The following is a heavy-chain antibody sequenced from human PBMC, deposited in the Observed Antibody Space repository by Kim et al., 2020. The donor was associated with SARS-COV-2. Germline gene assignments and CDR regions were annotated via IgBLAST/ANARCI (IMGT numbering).Heavy chain of an antibody. CDR3: AREDYGGNPDYFYGMDV. CDR2: IWYDGNGK. Sequence: GGSLRLSCAASGFVFSSYGMHWVRQAPGKGLEWVAVIWYDGNGKYYSDSVKDRFTISRDNSKNTLFLQMNSLRAEDTAVYYCAREDYGGNPDYFYGMDVWGQGTTVTVSS. CDR1: GFVFSSYG. D-gene: IGHD4-17*01. J-gene: IGHJ6*02. V-gene: IGHV3-33*01.